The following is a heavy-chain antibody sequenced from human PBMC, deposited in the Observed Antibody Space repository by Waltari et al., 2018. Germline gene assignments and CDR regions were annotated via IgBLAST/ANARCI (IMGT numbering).Heavy chain of an antibody. V-gene: IGHV1-69*01. D-gene: IGHD6-19*01. CDR3: ARGKGIAVAGTVGYFDY. Sequence: QVQLVQSGAEVKKPGSSVKVSCKASGGTFSSYAISWVRPAPGQGLEWMGGIIPIFGTANYAQKFQGRITITADESTSTAYMELSSLRSEDTAVYYCARGKGIAVAGTVGYFDYWGQGTLVTVSS. CDR1: GGTFSSYA. J-gene: IGHJ4*02. CDR2: IIPIFGTA.